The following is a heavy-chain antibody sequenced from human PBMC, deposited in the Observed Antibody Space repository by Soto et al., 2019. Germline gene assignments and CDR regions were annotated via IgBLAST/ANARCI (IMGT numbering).Heavy chain of an antibody. D-gene: IGHD6-13*01. Sequence: QVQLVQSGAEVKKPGASVRVSCKASGYTFNGYHIHWVRQAPGQGLEWMGWINPNNGDTDFAQNFQGRVTVSRDTSISTAYMELTRLTSDDTAVYFCARQIPAAVYQLDPWGQGTPVTVSS. CDR1: GYTFNGYH. J-gene: IGHJ5*02. V-gene: IGHV1-2*02. CDR3: ARQIPAAVYQLDP. CDR2: INPNNGDT.